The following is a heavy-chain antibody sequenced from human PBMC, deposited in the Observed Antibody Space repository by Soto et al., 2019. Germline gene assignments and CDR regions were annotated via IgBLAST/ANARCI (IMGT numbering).Heavy chain of an antibody. CDR3: ARGTRQPRPRSGAYDMHV. V-gene: IGHV3-23*01. Sequence: GGSLRLSCAASGFTFSSYAMSWVRQAPGKGLEWVSAISNSGGNTHYADSVKGRFTISRDNSKDTLYLQMNSLRAEDTAVYYCARGTRQPRPRSGAYDMHVWGKATTVT. D-gene: IGHD1-7*01. CDR1: GFTFSSYA. CDR2: ISNSGGNT. J-gene: IGHJ6*03.